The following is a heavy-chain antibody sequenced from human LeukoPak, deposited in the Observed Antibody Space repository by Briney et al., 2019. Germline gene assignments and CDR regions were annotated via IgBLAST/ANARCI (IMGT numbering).Heavy chain of an antibody. CDR1: GGYIRSYY. CDR2: IYYSGST. Sequence: SETLSLTCTVSGGYIRSYYWSWIRQPPGKGLEWIEYIYYSGSTNCNPSLKSRVTISVDTSKKQLSLKLSSVTAADTAVYYCARVYYSSSYDYWYFDLWGRGTLVTVSS. D-gene: IGHD6-13*01. J-gene: IGHJ2*01. V-gene: IGHV4-59*01. CDR3: ARVYYSSSYDYWYFDL.